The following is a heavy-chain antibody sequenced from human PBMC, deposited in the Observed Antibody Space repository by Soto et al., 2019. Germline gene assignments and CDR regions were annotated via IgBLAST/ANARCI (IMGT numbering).Heavy chain of an antibody. Sequence: SSETLSLTCTVSGGXMISYYWSWIRQHPGKGLEWIGYIYYSGSTYYNPSLKSRVTISVDTSKNQFSLKLSSVTAADTAVYYCAREPINWGQGTLVTVSS. CDR1: GGXMISYY. V-gene: IGHV4-59*06. J-gene: IGHJ4*02. D-gene: IGHD5-12*01. CDR3: AREPIN. CDR2: IYYSGST.